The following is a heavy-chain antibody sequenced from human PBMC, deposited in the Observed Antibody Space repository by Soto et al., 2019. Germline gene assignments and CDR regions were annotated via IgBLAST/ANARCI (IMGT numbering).Heavy chain of an antibody. CDR1: GGSINSYW. CDR3: ARDIGSYAYGEGY. CDR2: VYSSGTT. D-gene: IGHD3-10*01. V-gene: IGHV4-4*07. Sequence: SETLSLTCSVSGGSINSYWWSWIRQPAGKGLEWIGRVYSSGTTDYNHSLNSRATLSVETSKNQFSLKLSSVTAADTAVYYCARDIGSYAYGEGYWGQGIQVTVSS. J-gene: IGHJ4*02.